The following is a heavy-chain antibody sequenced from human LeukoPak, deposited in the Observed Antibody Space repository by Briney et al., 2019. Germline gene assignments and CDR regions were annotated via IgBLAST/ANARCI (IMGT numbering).Heavy chain of an antibody. CDR1: GFTFSSYW. J-gene: IGHJ6*02. CDR3: ARGEFAWIQGSYGMNV. V-gene: IGHV3-7*01. D-gene: IGHD5-18*01. CDR2: IKQDGGEK. Sequence: GGSLRLSCAASGFTFSSYWMSWVRQAPGKGLEWVANIKQDGGEKYYVDSVKGRFTISRDNAKNALYLQMNSLRAEDTAVYYCARGEFAWIQGSYGMNVWGQGTTVTVSS.